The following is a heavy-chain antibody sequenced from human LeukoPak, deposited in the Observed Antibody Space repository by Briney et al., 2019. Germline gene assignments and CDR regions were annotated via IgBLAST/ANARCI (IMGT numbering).Heavy chain of an antibody. J-gene: IGHJ4*02. CDR3: ARGEGDFDY. CDR1: GLSFSDSA. D-gene: IGHD3-16*01. Sequence: PGRSLRLSCTLSGLSFSDSAVTWVRQAPGKGLEWIGCTRSKVYGGTTEYAASVKGRITISRDESKSIAYLQMDSLTTEDTAVYFCARGEGDFDYWGQGTLVTVSS. CDR2: TRSKVYGGTT. V-gene: IGHV3-49*04.